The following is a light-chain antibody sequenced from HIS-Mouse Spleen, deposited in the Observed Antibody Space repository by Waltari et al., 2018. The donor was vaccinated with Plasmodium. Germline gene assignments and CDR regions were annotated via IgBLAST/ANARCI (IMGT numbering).Light chain of an antibody. V-gene: IGKV4-1*01. CDR1: QSVLYSSNNKND. CDR2: WGS. CDR3: QQYYSTPRT. Sequence: DIVMTQSPDSLAVSLGERATINCKSSQSVLYSSNNKNDLAWYQQKPGQPPKLLIYWGSTRESGVSDRFSGSGSGTDFTLTISSLQAEDVAVYYCQQYYSTPRTFGQGTKVEIK. J-gene: IGKJ1*01.